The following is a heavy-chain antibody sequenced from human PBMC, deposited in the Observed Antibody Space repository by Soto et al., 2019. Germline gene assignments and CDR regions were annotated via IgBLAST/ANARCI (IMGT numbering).Heavy chain of an antibody. D-gene: IGHD6-6*01. CDR1: GFTFSSYA. CDR3: ASEQLGGYCFYGMDV. J-gene: IGHJ6*02. CDR2: ISYDGSNK. V-gene: IGHV3-30-3*01. Sequence: GGSLRLPCAASGFTFSSYAMHWVRQAPGKGLEWVAVISYDGSNKYYADSVKGRFTISRDNSKNTLYLQMNSQRAEYTAVYYCASEQLGGYCFYGMDVWGQGTTVTVSS.